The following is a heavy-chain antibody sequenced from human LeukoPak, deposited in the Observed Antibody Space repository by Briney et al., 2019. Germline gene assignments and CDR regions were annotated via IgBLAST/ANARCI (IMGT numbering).Heavy chain of an antibody. CDR1: GASISSSTYY. Sequence: SETLSLTCTVSGASISSSTYYWGWIRQPPGKGLEWIGSIYYGGSTYYNPSLKSRVTISIDTSKNQFSLKLSSVTAADTAVYYCARDGGRLGATFNWGQGTLVTVSS. CDR2: IYYGGST. V-gene: IGHV4-39*07. CDR3: ARDGGRLGATFN. D-gene: IGHD1-26*01. J-gene: IGHJ4*02.